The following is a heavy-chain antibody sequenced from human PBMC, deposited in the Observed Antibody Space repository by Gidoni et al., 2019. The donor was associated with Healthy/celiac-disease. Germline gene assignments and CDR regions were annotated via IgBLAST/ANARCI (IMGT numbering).Heavy chain of an antibody. D-gene: IGHD2-2*01. J-gene: IGHJ6*03. Sequence: EVQLVESGGGLVKPGGSLRLSCAASGFTFSSYSMNWVRQAPGKGLGGVSAISSSSSYIYYADSVKGRFTISRDNAKNSLYLQMNSLRAEDTAVYYCAREGLLGYCSSTSCSDYYYMDVWGKGTTVTVSS. CDR2: ISSSSSYI. V-gene: IGHV3-21*01. CDR1: GFTFSSYS. CDR3: AREGLLGYCSSTSCSDYYYMDV.